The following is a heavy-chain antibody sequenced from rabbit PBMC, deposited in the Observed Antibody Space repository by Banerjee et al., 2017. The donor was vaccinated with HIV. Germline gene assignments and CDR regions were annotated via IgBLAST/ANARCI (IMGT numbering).Heavy chain of an antibody. Sequence: QEQLEESGGGLVQPEGSLTLTCTASGFSFSSSYCMCWVRQAPGKGLEWIACIYTGSGSTYYASWAKGRFTISKTSSTTVTLQMTSLTAADTATYFCARDYGYAGDNYRAFNLWGPGTLVTVS. CDR1: GFSFSSSYC. CDR3: ARDYGYAGDNYRAFNL. D-gene: IGHD4-2*01. V-gene: IGHV1S45*01. J-gene: IGHJ4*01. CDR2: IYTGSGST.